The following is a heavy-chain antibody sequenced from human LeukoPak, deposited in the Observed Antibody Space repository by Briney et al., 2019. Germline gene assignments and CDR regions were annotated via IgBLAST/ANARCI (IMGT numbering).Heavy chain of an antibody. D-gene: IGHD3-10*01. V-gene: IGHV4-34*01. CDR3: ARAESGSPNWFDP. Sequence: SETLSLTCAVYGGSFSGYYWSWIRQPPGKGLEWIGEINHSGSTNYNPSLKSRVTISVDTSKNQFSLKLSSVTAADTAVYYCARAESGSPNWFDPWGQGTLVTVSS. CDR2: INHSGST. CDR1: GGSFSGYY. J-gene: IGHJ5*02.